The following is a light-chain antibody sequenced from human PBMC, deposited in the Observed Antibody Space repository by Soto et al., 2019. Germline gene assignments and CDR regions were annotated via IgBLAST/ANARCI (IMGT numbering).Light chain of an antibody. Sequence: DTQLTQSPSFLSASVGDRVTITCRASPGISTFLAWYQQKPGKAPKLLIYSASTLQSGVPSRFSGSGSGTEFTLTISSLQPEDFATYYCQQLNSYSFTFGPGTKVDIK. J-gene: IGKJ3*01. CDR2: SAS. V-gene: IGKV1-9*01. CDR1: PGISTF. CDR3: QQLNSYSFT.